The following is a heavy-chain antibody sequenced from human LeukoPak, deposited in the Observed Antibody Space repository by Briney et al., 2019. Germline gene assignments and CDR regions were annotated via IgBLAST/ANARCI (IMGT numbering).Heavy chain of an antibody. V-gene: IGHV3-43*02. CDR2: ISGDGGTP. Sequence: PGGSLRLSCVTSGFIFSDNAMHWVRQRPGKGLEWISVISGDGGTPYYADSVKGRFTISRDNSRDSLYLQMDSLRTEDSGLYFCARDVPPSYDSSGPSDYWGQGTLVTVSS. CDR1: GFIFSDNA. D-gene: IGHD3-22*01. CDR3: ARDVPPSYDSSGPSDY. J-gene: IGHJ4*02.